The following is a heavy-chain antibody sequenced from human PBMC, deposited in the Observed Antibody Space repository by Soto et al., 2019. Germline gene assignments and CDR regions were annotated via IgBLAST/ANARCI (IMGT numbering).Heavy chain of an antibody. CDR2: ISYDGSNK. CDR1: GFTFSSYA. D-gene: IGHD3-10*01. J-gene: IGHJ4*02. CDR3: ARDRHYYGSGSYISFDY. V-gene: IGHV3-30-3*01. Sequence: GGSLRLSCAASGFTFSSYAMHWVRQAPGKGLEWVAVISYDGSNKYYADSVKGRFTISRDNSKNTLYLQMNSLRAEDTAVYYCARDRHYYGSGSYISFDYWGQGTLVTVSS.